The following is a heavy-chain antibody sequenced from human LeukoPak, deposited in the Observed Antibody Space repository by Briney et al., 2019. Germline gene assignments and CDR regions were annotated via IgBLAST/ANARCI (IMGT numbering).Heavy chain of an antibody. CDR1: GFTVSNNY. CDR2: IYSGGTA. Sequence: QPGGSLRLSCAASGFTVSNNYMTWVRQAPGKGLEWVSIIYSGGTANYADSVKGRFTISRDISKNTLSLQMNSLRAEDTAVYYCARGWSVRDLFDYWGQGTLVTVSS. D-gene: IGHD2-15*01. CDR3: ARGWSVRDLFDY. V-gene: IGHV3-53*01. J-gene: IGHJ4*02.